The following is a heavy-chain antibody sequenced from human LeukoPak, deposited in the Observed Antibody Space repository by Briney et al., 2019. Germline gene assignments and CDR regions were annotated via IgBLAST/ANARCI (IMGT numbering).Heavy chain of an antibody. J-gene: IGHJ3*02. V-gene: IGHV3-7*03. CDR2: IKEDGSEK. CDR3: AKEKLPYYYDSSGYLLYDAFDI. CDR1: GFMFSDYW. Sequence: PGGSLRLSCAASGFMFSDYWMSWVRQAPGKGLEWVANIKEDGSEKSYADSVKGRFTISRDNAKNSLYLQMNSLRAEDMALYYCAKEKLPYYYDSSGYLLYDAFDIWGQGTMVTVSS. D-gene: IGHD3-22*01.